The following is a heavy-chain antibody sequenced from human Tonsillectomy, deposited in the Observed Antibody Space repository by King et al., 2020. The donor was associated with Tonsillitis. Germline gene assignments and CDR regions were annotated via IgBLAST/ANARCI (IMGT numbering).Heavy chain of an antibody. J-gene: IGHJ4*02. Sequence: VQLVESGGGLVQPGGSLRLSCAASGFTFSSYWMHWVRQAPGKGLVWVSRIKNDGSSTTYADSVKGRFTISRVNAKNTLYLQMNSLRAEDTAVYYCAKDDYASFWGQGTRVTVSS. D-gene: IGHD4-17*01. V-gene: IGHV3-74*01. CDR2: IKNDGSST. CDR1: GFTFSSYW. CDR3: AKDDYASF.